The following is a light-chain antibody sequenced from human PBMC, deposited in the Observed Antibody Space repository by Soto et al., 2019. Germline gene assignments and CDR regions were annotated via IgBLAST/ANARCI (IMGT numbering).Light chain of an antibody. CDR2: KAS. V-gene: IGKV1-5*03. J-gene: IGKJ2*01. CDR1: QTISSW. Sequence: DIPMTQSPSTLSGSVGDRVTITCRASQTISSWLAWYQQKPGKAPKLLIYKASTLKSGVPSRFSGSGSGTDFTLTISRLEPGDSAVYYCQQYGSSPSGTFGQGTKLEIK. CDR3: QQYGSSPSGT.